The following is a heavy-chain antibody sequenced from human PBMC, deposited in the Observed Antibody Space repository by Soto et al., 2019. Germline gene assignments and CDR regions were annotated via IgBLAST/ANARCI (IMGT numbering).Heavy chain of an antibody. CDR2: ISGSGGST. J-gene: IGHJ4*02. V-gene: IGHV3-23*01. D-gene: IGHD5-12*01. CDR3: EEAFEGGYIGYDPAAFDY. CDR1: GFTFSSYA. Sequence: EVQLLESGGGLVQPGGSLRLSCAASGFTFSSYAMSWVRQAPGKGLEWVSAISGSGGSTYYADSVKGRFTISRDNSKNTLYLQMNSLRAEDTAVYYCEEAFEGGYIGYDPAAFDYWGQGTLVTVSS.